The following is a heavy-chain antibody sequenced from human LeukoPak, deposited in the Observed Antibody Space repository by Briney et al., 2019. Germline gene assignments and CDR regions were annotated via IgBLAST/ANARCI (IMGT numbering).Heavy chain of an antibody. CDR2: IFYSGST. V-gene: IGHV4-39*01. J-gene: IGHJ4*02. Sequence: SETLSLTCTVSGGSTTSSSHYWGWIRQPPGKGLEWIGSIFYSGSTYYNPSLKSRVTISVDTSKTQFSLKLSSVTAADTAVYYCAKQQLVRCFDYWGQGTLVTVSS. CDR1: GGSTTSSSHY. D-gene: IGHD6-13*01. CDR3: AKQQLVRCFDY.